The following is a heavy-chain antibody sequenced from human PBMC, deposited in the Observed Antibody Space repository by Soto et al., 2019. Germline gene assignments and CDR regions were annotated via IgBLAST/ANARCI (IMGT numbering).Heavy chain of an antibody. CDR3: AKLGGGSYFDY. J-gene: IGHJ4*02. CDR1: GFCIGECS. V-gene: IGHV3-48*01. D-gene: IGHD5-12*01. Sequence: GGSLRLSCAASGFCIGECSMNWVRRAPGKGLEWISYISTSADAIYYADSVKGRFTISKDDAKNSLYLQLNSLRAEDTALYFCAKLGGGSYFDYWGQGTLVSVSS. CDR2: ISTSADAI.